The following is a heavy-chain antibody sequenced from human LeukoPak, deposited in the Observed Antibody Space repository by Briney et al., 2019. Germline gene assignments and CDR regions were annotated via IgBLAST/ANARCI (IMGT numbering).Heavy chain of an antibody. D-gene: IGHD2-8*01. V-gene: IGHV3-23*01. CDR3: AKGMGYFTGMDV. CDR2: IRGSGGST. J-gene: IGHJ6*02. Sequence: GGSLRLSCAASGFIVNSYVMSWVRQAPGKGLEWVSLIRGSGGSTYYADSVRGRFTISRDNSKNTLYLQMNSLRAEDTAVYYCAKGMGYFTGMDVWGQGTTVTVSS. CDR1: GFIVNSYV.